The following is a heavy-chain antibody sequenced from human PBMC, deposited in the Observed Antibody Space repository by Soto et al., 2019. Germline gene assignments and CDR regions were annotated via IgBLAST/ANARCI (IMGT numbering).Heavy chain of an antibody. CDR2: IYYSGST. V-gene: IGHV4-39*01. D-gene: IGHD4-17*01. Sequence: PSETLSLTCTVSSGSISSSSYYWGWIRQPPGKGLEWIGSIYYSGSTYYNPSLKSRVTISVDTSKNQFSLKLSSVTAADTAVYYCARFFGATVTTKTASNNWFDPWGQGTLVTVSS. CDR3: ARFFGATVTTKTASNNWFDP. J-gene: IGHJ5*02. CDR1: SGSISSSSYY.